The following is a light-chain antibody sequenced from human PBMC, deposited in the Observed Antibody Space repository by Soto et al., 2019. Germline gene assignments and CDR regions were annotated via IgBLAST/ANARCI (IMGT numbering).Light chain of an antibody. Sequence: EIVLTQSPVTLSLSPGEGATLSCKASQSISIDLAWYQQKPGQVPRLLIYDASSRATGIPGRFTGSGSGTDFTLTISSLKPEDFAVYYCQQRSNWPRTWAFGQGTKVDIK. J-gene: IGKJ1*01. CDR3: QQRSNWPRTWA. V-gene: IGKV3-11*01. CDR1: QSISID. CDR2: DAS.